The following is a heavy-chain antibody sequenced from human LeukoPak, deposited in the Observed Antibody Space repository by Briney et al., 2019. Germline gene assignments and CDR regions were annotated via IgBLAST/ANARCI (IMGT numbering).Heavy chain of an antibody. D-gene: IGHD3-22*01. CDR1: GFTFSSYG. J-gene: IGHJ4*02. V-gene: IGHV3-30*18. CDR3: AKVILGGYYDSSGYYEDY. CDR2: ILYDGNNK. Sequence: GRSLRLSCAASGFTFSSYGMHWVRQAPGKGLEWVAVILYDGNNKYYADSVKGRFTISRDNSKNTPYLQMNSLRAEDTAVYYCAKVILGGYYDSSGYYEDYWGQGTLVTVSS.